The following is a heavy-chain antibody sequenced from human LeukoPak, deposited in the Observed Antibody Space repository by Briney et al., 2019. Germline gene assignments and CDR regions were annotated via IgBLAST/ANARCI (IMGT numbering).Heavy chain of an antibody. CDR2: ISYDGSNK. Sequence: PGGSLRLSCAASGFTFSSYGMHWVRQAPDKGLEWVAVISYDGSNKYYADSVKGRFTISRDNSKNTLYLQMNSLRAEDTAVYYCAKDLEVLRFLEWSEDAFDIWGQGTMVTVSS. CDR1: GFTFSSYG. CDR3: AKDLEVLRFLEWSEDAFDI. D-gene: IGHD3-3*01. V-gene: IGHV3-30*18. J-gene: IGHJ3*02.